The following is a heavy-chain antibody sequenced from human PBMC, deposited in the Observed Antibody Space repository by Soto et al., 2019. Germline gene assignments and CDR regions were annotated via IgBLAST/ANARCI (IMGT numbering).Heavy chain of an antibody. Sequence: SCAASGFTFSSYGMHWVRQAPGKGLEWVAVISYDGSNKYYADSVKGRFTISRDNSKNMRYLQMNSLSAEDTAVYYCAKDPNYYESSGYPPGFDYWGQGTLVTVSS. V-gene: IGHV3-30*18. CDR2: ISYDGSNK. D-gene: IGHD3-22*01. CDR1: GFTFSSYG. J-gene: IGHJ4*02. CDR3: AKDPNYYESSGYPPGFDY.